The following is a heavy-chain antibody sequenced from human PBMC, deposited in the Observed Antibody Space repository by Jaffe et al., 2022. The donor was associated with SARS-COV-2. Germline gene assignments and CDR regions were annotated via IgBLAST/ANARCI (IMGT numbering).Heavy chain of an antibody. J-gene: IGHJ4*02. V-gene: IGHV5-51*01. D-gene: IGHD5-18*01. CDR3: ARHFGGYSYGQPTINGAAIDY. Sequence: EVQLVQSGAEVKKPGESLKISCKGSGYSFTSYWIGWVRQMPGKGLEWMGIIYPGDSDTRYSPSFQGQVTISADKSISTAYLQWSSLKASDTAMYYCARHFGGYSYGQPTINGAAIDYWGQGTLVTVSS. CDR2: IYPGDSDT. CDR1: GYSFTSYW.